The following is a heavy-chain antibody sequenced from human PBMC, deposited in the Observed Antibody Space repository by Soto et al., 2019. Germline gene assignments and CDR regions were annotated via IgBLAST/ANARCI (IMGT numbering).Heavy chain of an antibody. D-gene: IGHD2-2*01. V-gene: IGHV1-69*01. CDR3: AREVGYCSSTSCSPYYYYGMDV. CDR1: GGTFSSYA. CDR2: IIPIFGTA. J-gene: IGHJ6*02. Sequence: QVQLVQSGAEVKKPGSSVKVSCKASGGTFSSYAISWVRQAPGQGLEWMGGIIPIFGTANYAQKFHGRVTITADESTSTAYMELGSLRSEDTAVYYCAREVGYCSSTSCSPYYYYGMDVWGQGTTVTVSS.